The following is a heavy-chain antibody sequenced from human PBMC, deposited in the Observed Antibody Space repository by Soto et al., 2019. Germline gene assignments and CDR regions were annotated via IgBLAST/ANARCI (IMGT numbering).Heavy chain of an antibody. CDR2: IDPSDSYT. Sequence: GESLKISCKGSGYSFTSYWISWVRQMPGKGLEWMGRIDPSDSYTNYSPSFQGHVTISADKSISTAYLQWSSLKASDTAMYYCARYLIAVAGTIYYGMDVWGQGTTVTVSS. V-gene: IGHV5-10-1*01. D-gene: IGHD6-19*01. CDR3: ARYLIAVAGTIYYGMDV. J-gene: IGHJ6*02. CDR1: GYSFTSYW.